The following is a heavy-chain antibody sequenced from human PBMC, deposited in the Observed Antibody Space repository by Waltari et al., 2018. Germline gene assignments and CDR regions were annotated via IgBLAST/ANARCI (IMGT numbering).Heavy chain of an antibody. V-gene: IGHV1-2*02. J-gene: IGHJ4*02. Sequence: QVQLVQSGSELKKPGASVKVSCKASGYTFTSYAMNWVRQAPGQGLEWMGWINPNSGGTNYAQKFQGRVTMTRDTSISTAYMELSRLRSDDTAVYYCARDVWELAGGDDYWGQGTLVTVSS. CDR3: ARDVWELAGGDDY. CDR2: INPNSGGT. CDR1: GYTFTSYA. D-gene: IGHD1-26*01.